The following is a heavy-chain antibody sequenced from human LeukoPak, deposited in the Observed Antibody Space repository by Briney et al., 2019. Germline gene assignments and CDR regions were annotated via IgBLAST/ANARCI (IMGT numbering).Heavy chain of an antibody. V-gene: IGHV4-34*01. CDR3: ARGPRVVPAATNYYYYYMDV. D-gene: IGHD2-2*01. CDR2: INHSGST. Sequence: SETLSLTCAVSGGSFSGYYWSWIRQPPGKGLEWIGEINHSGSTNYNPSLKSRVTISVDTSKNQFSLKLSSVSAADTAVYYCARGPRVVPAATNYYYYYMDVWGKGTTVTVSS. CDR1: GGSFSGYY. J-gene: IGHJ6*03.